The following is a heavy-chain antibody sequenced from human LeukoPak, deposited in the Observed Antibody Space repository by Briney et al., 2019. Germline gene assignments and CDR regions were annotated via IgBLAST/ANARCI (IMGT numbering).Heavy chain of an antibody. J-gene: IGHJ2*01. CDR3: ARGYYPPRWYFDL. CDR2: IIEKGNA. V-gene: IGHV4-34*01. D-gene: IGHD3-10*01. CDR1: GRSFSSYS. Sequence: SETLSLTCALYGRSFSSYSWSWTWIRQTPETGLEWIGEIIEKGNANYNPSLKSRVTIDLDTSKNQFSLKLTSMTAADTAMYYCARGYYPPRWYFDLWGRGTLVTVSS.